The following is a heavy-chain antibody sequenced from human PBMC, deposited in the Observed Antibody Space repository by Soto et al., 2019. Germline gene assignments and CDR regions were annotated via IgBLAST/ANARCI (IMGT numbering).Heavy chain of an antibody. D-gene: IGHD6-19*01. CDR2: ISSSGSFI. CDR3: ARVNFHSSCPNFDC. J-gene: IGHJ4*02. V-gene: IGHV3-48*03. Sequence: PGGSLRLTCTASGFTLNSYEMNWVRQAPGKGLEWVSYISSSGSFIYYADSLKGRFTMSRDSAKNSLYLQMNSLRAEDTALYYCARVNFHSSCPNFDCWGQGSLVIVSA. CDR1: GFTLNSYE.